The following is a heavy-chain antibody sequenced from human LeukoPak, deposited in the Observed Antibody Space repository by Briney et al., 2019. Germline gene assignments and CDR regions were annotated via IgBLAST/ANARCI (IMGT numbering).Heavy chain of an antibody. Sequence: PGGSLRLSCAASGFTFSNYWMHWVRQAPGKGLGWVSRINSDGINTSYADSVKGRFTISRDNAKNTLNLQMNSLRAEDTAVYYCARDYWNIALDYWGQGTLVTVSS. CDR3: ARDYWNIALDY. J-gene: IGHJ4*02. CDR2: INSDGINT. V-gene: IGHV3-74*01. D-gene: IGHD1/OR15-1a*01. CDR1: GFTFSNYW.